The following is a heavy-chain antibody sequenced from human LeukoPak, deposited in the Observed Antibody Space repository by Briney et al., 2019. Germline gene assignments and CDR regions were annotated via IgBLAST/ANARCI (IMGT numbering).Heavy chain of an antibody. V-gene: IGHV1-18*04. Sequence: ASVKVSCKASGYTFTSYDISWVRQAPGQGLEWMGWISAYNGNTNYAQKLQGRVTMTTDTSTSTAYMELRSLRSDDTAVYYCARSPSYNWNDGGDYWGQGTLVTVSS. D-gene: IGHD1-1*01. J-gene: IGHJ4*02. CDR1: GYTFTSYD. CDR2: ISAYNGNT. CDR3: ARSPSYNWNDGGDY.